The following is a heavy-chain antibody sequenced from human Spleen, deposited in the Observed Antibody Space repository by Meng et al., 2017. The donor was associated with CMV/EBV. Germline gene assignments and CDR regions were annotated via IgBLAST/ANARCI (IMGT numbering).Heavy chain of an antibody. CDR3: AKDRHGDYNWFDS. D-gene: IGHD7-27*01. CDR1: GFIFRTYG. CDR2: IRNDGSYK. J-gene: IGHJ5*01. V-gene: IGHV3-30*02. Sequence: GGSLRLSCAASGFIFRTYGIHWVRQAPGKGLEWVAFIRNDGSYKFYANSVKGRFIISRDNSKNTLYLQMNSLRPEDTALYYWAKDRHGDYNWFDSWGQGTLVTVSS.